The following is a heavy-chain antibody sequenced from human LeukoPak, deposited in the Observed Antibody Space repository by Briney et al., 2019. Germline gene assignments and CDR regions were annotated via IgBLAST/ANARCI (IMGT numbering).Heavy chain of an antibody. CDR1: GGSFSGYY. V-gene: IGHV4-34*01. CDR2: INHSGST. Sequence: SVTLSLTCAVYGGSFSGYYWSWIRQPPGKGLEWIGEINHSGSTNYNPSLKSRVTISVDTSKNQFSLKLSSVTAADTAVYHCARGFRGELTEPFVDYWGQGTLVTVSS. CDR3: ARGFRGELTEPFVDY. D-gene: IGHD1-26*01. J-gene: IGHJ4*02.